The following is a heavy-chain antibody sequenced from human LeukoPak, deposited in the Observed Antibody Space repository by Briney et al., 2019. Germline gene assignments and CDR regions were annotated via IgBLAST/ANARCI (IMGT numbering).Heavy chain of an antibody. J-gene: IGHJ4*02. CDR1: GGSISSGGYS. Sequence: PSETLSLTCAVSGGSISSGGYSWTWIRQPPGKGLEWIGYIYHSGSTYYNPSLKSRVTISVDRSKNQFSLKLSSVTAADTAVYYCARSHYDSSGSPIFGLGVDYWGQGTLVTVSS. V-gene: IGHV4-30-2*01. CDR3: ARSHYDSSGSPIFGLGVDY. CDR2: IYHSGST. D-gene: IGHD3-22*01.